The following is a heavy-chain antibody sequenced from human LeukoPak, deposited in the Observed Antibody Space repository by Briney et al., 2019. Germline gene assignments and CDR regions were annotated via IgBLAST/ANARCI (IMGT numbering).Heavy chain of an antibody. CDR3: ARERSPYYYDSSGYYPHDAFDI. Sequence: PSETLSLTCTVSGGSISSYYWSWIRQPAGKGLEWIGRIYTSGSTNYNPSLKSRVTMSVDTSKHQFSLKLSSVTAADTAVYYCARERSPYYYDSSGYYPHDAFDIWGQGTMVTVSS. CDR2: IYTSGST. V-gene: IGHV4-4*07. J-gene: IGHJ3*02. CDR1: GGSISSYY. D-gene: IGHD3-22*01.